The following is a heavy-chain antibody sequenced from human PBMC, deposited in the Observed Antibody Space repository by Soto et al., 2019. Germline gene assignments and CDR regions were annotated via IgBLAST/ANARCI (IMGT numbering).Heavy chain of an antibody. D-gene: IGHD2-8*01. CDR1: GFIFASYA. V-gene: IGHV3-23*01. CDR2: ISGSAGTT. J-gene: IGHJ3*01. CDR3: AKNGPAYADAFDS. Sequence: EVQLSQSGGGWVQPGGSLRLSCSASGFIFASYAMSWAPQAPGKGLEWVSVISGSAGTTDYAGSVTGRFTISRDNSKNTLYLHMNSLKGEDTAVYYCAKNGPAYADAFDSWGQGTMVTVSS.